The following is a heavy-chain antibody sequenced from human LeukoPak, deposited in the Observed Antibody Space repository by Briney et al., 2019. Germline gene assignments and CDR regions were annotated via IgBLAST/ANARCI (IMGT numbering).Heavy chain of an antibody. CDR2: IIPIFGTA. CDR1: GGTFSSYA. J-gene: IGHJ4*02. CDR3: ASHGGDSDNPFDY. D-gene: IGHD3-9*01. Sequence: ASVKVSCKASGGTFSSYAISWVRQAPGQGLEWMGRIIPIFGTANYAQKFQGRVTITTDESTSTAYMELSSLRSEDTAVYYCASHGGDSDNPFDYLGQGTLVTVSS. V-gene: IGHV1-69*05.